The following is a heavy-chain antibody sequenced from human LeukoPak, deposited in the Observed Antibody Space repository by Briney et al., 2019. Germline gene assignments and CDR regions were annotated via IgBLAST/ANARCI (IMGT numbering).Heavy chain of an antibody. CDR2: IKGDEMTT. CDR1: GFTFTTYW. Sequence: GGSLRLSCAASGFTFTTYWMHWVRQAPGKELEWVSRIKGDEMTTNYADSVEGRFTISRDNAKNTVYLEINSLRAEDTAVYYCARGGLFAYYFDYWGQGTLVTVSS. J-gene: IGHJ4*02. D-gene: IGHD3-10*02. V-gene: IGHV3-74*01. CDR3: ARGGLFAYYFDY.